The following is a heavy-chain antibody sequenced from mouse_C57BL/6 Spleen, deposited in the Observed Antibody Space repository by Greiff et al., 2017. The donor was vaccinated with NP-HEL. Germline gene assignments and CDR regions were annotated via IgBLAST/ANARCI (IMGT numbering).Heavy chain of an antibody. CDR1: GYTFTEYT. J-gene: IGHJ2*01. V-gene: IGHV1-62-2*01. CDR3: ARHASLYDGYYGYFDY. D-gene: IGHD2-3*01. Sequence: QVQLKQSGAELVKPGASVKLSCKASGYTFTEYTIHWVKQRSGQGLEWIGWFYPGSGSIKYNEKFKDKATLTADKSSSTVYMELSRLTSEDSAVYFCARHASLYDGYYGYFDYWGQGTTLTVSS. CDR2: FYPGSGSI.